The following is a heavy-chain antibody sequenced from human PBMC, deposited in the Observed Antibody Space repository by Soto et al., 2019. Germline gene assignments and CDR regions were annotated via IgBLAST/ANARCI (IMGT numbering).Heavy chain of an antibody. V-gene: IGHV3-7*01. CDR1: GFTFSNYW. D-gene: IGHD4-4*01. Sequence: GGSLRLSCAASGFTFSNYWMSWVRQAPGKGLEWVANINQDGSEKYYVDSVKGRFTTSRDNAKGSLNLQMNSLRVEDTAIYYCARQRYDFSNRGGGQGALVTVSS. CDR3: ARQRYDFSNRG. CDR2: INQDGSEK. J-gene: IGHJ4*02.